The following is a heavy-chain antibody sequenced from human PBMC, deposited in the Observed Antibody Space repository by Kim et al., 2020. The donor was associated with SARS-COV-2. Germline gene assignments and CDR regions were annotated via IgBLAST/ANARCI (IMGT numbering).Heavy chain of an antibody. CDR2: IYYSGST. CDR3: ARGRGFDY. V-gene: IGHV4-39*07. J-gene: IGHJ4*02. Sequence: SETLSLTCTVSGGSISSSSYYWGWIRQPPGKGLEWIGSIYYSGSTYYNPSLKSRVTISVDTSKNQFSLKLSSVTAADTAVYYCARGRGFDYWGQGTLVTVSS. CDR1: GGSISSSSYY. D-gene: IGHD3-10*01.